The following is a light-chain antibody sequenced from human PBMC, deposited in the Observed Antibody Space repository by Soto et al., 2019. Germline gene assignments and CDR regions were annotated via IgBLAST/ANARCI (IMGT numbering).Light chain of an antibody. Sequence: DIQMTQSPSSLSASVGDRVTFTCQASQNINNYLNWYQQKPGKSPRLLIYDASNLETGVPSRFSGSGSETDFTFTISSLQPEEVATYYCQQYDDLPLTFGGGTKLEIK. CDR3: QQYDDLPLT. CDR1: QNINNY. V-gene: IGKV1-33*01. CDR2: DAS. J-gene: IGKJ4*01.